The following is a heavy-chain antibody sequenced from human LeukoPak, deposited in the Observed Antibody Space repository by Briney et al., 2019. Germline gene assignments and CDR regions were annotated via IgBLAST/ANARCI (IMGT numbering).Heavy chain of an antibody. CDR2: IKYNSRYT. J-gene: IGHJ4*02. CDR1: GFTFSRYA. CDR3: AKTGPDGNAFDY. D-gene: IGHD1-14*01. Sequence: GGSLRLSCAASGFTFSRYAMSWVRQAPGKGLEWVSSIKYNSRYTYYADSLRGRFTISRDNARKSVFLQIDSLRAEDTAVYYCAKTGPDGNAFDYWGQGALVTVSS. V-gene: IGHV3-21*01.